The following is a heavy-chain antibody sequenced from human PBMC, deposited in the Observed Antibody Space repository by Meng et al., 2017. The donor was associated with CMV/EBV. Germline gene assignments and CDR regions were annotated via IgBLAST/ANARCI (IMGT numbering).Heavy chain of an antibody. D-gene: IGHD6-13*01. CDR1: GGSISSGDYY. Sequence: QVQLQGSGHGMVKPSQTLALTCTVSGGSISSGDYYWSWIRQPPGKGLEWIGYIYYSGSTYYNPSLKSRVTISVDTSKNQFSLKLSSVTAADTAVYYCAREGSSSSYWYFDLWGRGTLVTVSS. J-gene: IGHJ2*01. CDR2: IYYSGST. V-gene: IGHV4-30-4*08. CDR3: AREGSSSSYWYFDL.